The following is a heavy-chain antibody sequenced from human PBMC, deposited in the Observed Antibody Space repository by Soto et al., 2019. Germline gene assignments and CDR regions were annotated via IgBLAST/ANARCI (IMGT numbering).Heavy chain of an antibody. V-gene: IGHV4-31*03. CDR1: HGSMPTGGNY. D-gene: IGHD4-17*01. Sequence: QVQLQESGPGLLKSSQTLSLTCSVSHGSMPTGGNYWSWIRQHPVKGLEWIGQIYHTGNTYFNPALASRVSISVDTSKQQFSLMLTSVTSADTAVYFCERARDQYGGHFDYWGHGILVTVAS. J-gene: IGHJ4*01. CDR3: ERARDQYGGHFDY. CDR2: IYHTGNT.